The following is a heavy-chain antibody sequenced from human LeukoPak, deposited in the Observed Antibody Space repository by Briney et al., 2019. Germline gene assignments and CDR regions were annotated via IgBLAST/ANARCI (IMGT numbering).Heavy chain of an antibody. CDR2: ISGYNGNT. D-gene: IGHD5-12*01. J-gene: IGHJ4*02. CDR1: GYTFSSYG. V-gene: IGHV1-18*01. Sequence: ASVKVSCKASGYTFSSYGIAWARQAPGQGLGWMGWISGYNGNTNYAQKLQGRVSMTTDTSTTTAYMELRSLTSDDTALYYCARSSLGTITAGPFDYWGQGTLVTVSS. CDR3: ARSSLGTITAGPFDY.